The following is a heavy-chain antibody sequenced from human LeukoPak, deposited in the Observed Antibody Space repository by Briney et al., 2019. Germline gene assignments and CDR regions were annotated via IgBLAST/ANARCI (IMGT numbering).Heavy chain of an antibody. CDR3: ARAATGELGYWYFDL. J-gene: IGHJ2*01. D-gene: IGHD1-26*01. CDR1: GGSFSGYY. CDR2: INHSGST. V-gene: IGHV4-34*01. Sequence: SETLSLTCAVYGGSFSGYYWSWIRQPPGKGLEWIGEINHSGSTNYNPSLKSRVTISVDTSKNQFSLKLSSVTAADTAVYYCARAATGELGYWYFDLWGRGTLVTVSS.